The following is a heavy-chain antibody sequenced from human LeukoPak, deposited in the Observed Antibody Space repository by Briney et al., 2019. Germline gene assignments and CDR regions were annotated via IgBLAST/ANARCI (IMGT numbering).Heavy chain of an antibody. Sequence: GGSLRLSCAASGFTFSSYSMNWVRQAPGKGLEWVSSISSSSSYIYYADSVKGRFTISRDNARNSLYLQMNSLRAEDTAVYYCATINWNYVVGSDYWGQGTLVTVSS. J-gene: IGHJ4*02. CDR2: ISSSSSYI. D-gene: IGHD1-7*01. CDR1: GFTFSSYS. CDR3: ATINWNYVVGSDY. V-gene: IGHV3-21*01.